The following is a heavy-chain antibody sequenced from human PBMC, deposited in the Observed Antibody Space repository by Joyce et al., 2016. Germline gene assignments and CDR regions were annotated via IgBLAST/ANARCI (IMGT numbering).Heavy chain of an antibody. CDR2: IKRDGKDK. CDR3: ARASTGFWFGP. V-gene: IGHV3-7*01. J-gene: IGHJ5*02. Sequence: EVQLVESGGGLVQPGGSLRLSCAASGFSFSSSWMSWVRQAPGKGLEWVANIKRDGKDKYYLDSLKGRCTISRDNAKNSLYRQMNSLIAEDAAVYYCARASTGFWFGPWGQGTLVIVSS. CDR1: GFSFSSSW.